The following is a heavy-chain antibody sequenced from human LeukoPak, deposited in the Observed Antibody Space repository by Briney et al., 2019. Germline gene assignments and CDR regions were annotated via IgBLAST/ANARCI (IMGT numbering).Heavy chain of an antibody. J-gene: IGHJ5*02. D-gene: IGHD4-23*01. CDR1: GYTFTSYD. CDR3: ARGLSDYGGNSIYNGFDP. Sequence: ASVKVSCKASGYTFTSYDINWVRQATGQGLEWMGWMNTNSSNTGYAQKFQGRVTMTRNTSINTAYMELSSLRSEDTAVCYCARGLSDYGGNSIYNGFDPWGQGTLVTVSS. V-gene: IGHV1-8*01. CDR2: MNTNSSNT.